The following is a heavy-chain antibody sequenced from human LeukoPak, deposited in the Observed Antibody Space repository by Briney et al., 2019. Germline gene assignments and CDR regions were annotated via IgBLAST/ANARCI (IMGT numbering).Heavy chain of an antibody. CDR2: IYYSGST. V-gene: IGHV4-39*07. D-gene: IGHD3-10*01. CDR1: GGSISSSSYY. CDR3: ARDPMVRGVMSPYYMDV. Sequence: SSETLSLTCTVSGGSISSSSYYWGWIRQPPGKGLEWIGSIYYSGSTYYNPSLKSRVTISVDTSKNQFSLKLSSVTAADTAVYYCARDPMVRGVMSPYYMDVWGKGTTVTVSS. J-gene: IGHJ6*03.